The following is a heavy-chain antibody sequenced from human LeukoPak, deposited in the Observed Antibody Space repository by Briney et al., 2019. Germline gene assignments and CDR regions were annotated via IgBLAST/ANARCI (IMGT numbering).Heavy chain of an antibody. CDR3: AKASGRWDYDY. CDR2: IGGSGGST. CDR1: GFTLSSYA. Sequence: GGSLRLSCAASGFTLSSYAMSWVRQAPGKGLEWVSAIGGSGGSTFYADSLKGRFTISRDNSKNTLYLQMYSLRAEDAAVYYCAKASGRWDYDYWGQGTLVTVSS. D-gene: IGHD4-23*01. J-gene: IGHJ4*02. V-gene: IGHV3-23*01.